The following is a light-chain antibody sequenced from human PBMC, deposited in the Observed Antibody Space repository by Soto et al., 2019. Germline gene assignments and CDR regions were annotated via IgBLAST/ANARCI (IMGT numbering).Light chain of an antibody. CDR3: CSYAGSSTYV. CDR1: SSDVGSYNL. Sequence: QSALTQPASVSGSPGQSITISCTGTSSDVGSYNLVSWYQQHPGKAPKLMIYEGSKRPSGVSNRFSGSKSGNTASLTISGLQAEDEAVYYSCSYAGSSTYVFGTGTKLTVL. V-gene: IGLV2-23*01. J-gene: IGLJ1*01. CDR2: EGS.